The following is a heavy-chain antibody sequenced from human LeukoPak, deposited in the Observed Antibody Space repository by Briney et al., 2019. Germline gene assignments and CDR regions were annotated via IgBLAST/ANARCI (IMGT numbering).Heavy chain of an antibody. V-gene: IGHV3-23*01. CDR3: AKTTVVIITPSFFYFDY. CDR2: LSGSGATT. D-gene: IGHD3-22*01. J-gene: IGHJ4*02. CDR1: GFNFNTYA. Sequence: GGSLRLSCAASGFNFNTYAMSWVRQAPGKGLEWASVLSGSGATTYYADSVKGRFTISRDNSKNTLYLQMNSLRAEDTAVYYCAKTTVVIITPSFFYFDYWGQGTLVTVSS.